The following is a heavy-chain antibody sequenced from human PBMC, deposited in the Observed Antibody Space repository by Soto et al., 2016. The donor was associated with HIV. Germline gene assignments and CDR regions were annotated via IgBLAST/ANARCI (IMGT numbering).Heavy chain of an antibody. Sequence: EVQLVESGGGLVQPGGPVRLSCAASGFIFSSYNMNWVRQAPGKGLEWVSYISSTSDSIHYADSVKGRFTISRDNANNLLYLQMNNMRVEDTAIYYCARLGSASIEGHWGQGTLVTVSS. CDR3: ARLGSASIEGH. CDR2: ISSTSDSI. D-gene: IGHD6-19*01. J-gene: IGHJ4*02. CDR1: GFIFSSYN. V-gene: IGHV3-48*04.